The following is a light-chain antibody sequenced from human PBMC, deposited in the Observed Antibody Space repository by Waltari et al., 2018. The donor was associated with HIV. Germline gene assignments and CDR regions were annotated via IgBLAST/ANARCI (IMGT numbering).Light chain of an antibody. V-gene: IGLV2-8*01. Sequence: QSALTQPPSASGSPGQSVTISCTGTSSDVGGYKYVSWYQQNPGKAPKLMIYEVSKRPSGVPDRFSGSKSGNMASLTVSGLQAEDEADYYCNSYAGSNNWVFGGGTKLTVL. CDR2: EVS. J-gene: IGLJ3*02. CDR1: SSDVGGYKY. CDR3: NSYAGSNNWV.